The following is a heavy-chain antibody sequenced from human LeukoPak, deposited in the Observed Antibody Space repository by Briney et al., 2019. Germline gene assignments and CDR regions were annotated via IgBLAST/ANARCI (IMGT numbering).Heavy chain of an antibody. CDR2: IYYSGSN. J-gene: IGHJ4*02. CDR3: ARHGRGLLCFGELRPFCY. V-gene: IGHV4-39*01. Sequence: SETLSLTCTVSGGSISSSSYYWGWLRQPPGKGREWFGSIYYSGSNYYNPSLKSRVTISVDTSKKQFSLKLRSVTAAATAVYYCARHGRGLLCFGELRPFCYGAQGPLVTVSS. D-gene: IGHD3-10*01. CDR1: GGSISSSSYY.